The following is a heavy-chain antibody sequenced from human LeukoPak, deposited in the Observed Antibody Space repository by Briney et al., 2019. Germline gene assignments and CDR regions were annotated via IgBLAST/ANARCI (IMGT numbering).Heavy chain of an antibody. CDR2: IYYSGST. CDR1: GGSISSYY. J-gene: IGHJ4*02. Sequence: SETLSLPCTVSGGSISSYYWSWIRQPPGKGLEWIGYIYYSGSTNYNPSLQSRVTISVDTYKNQFSLKLSSVTAADTAVYYCARESRFTIFGVVMSYYFDYWGQGTLVTVSS. CDR3: ARESRFTIFGVVMSYYFDY. V-gene: IGHV4-59*01. D-gene: IGHD3-3*01.